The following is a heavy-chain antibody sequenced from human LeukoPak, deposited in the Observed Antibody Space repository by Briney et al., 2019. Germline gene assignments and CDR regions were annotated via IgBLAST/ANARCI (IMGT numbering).Heavy chain of an antibody. J-gene: IGHJ4*02. V-gene: IGHV3-23*01. D-gene: IGHD5-12*01. CDR3: ARDQYSDYFRGADY. CDR1: GFTFSSYA. CDR2: IRGSGGTT. Sequence: PGGSLRLSCAASGFTFSSYAMSWVRQAPGKGLEWVSCIRGSGGTTFYADSVKGRFTVSRDNSKNTLYLQMNSLRAEDTAVYYCARDQYSDYFRGADYWGQGTLVTVSS.